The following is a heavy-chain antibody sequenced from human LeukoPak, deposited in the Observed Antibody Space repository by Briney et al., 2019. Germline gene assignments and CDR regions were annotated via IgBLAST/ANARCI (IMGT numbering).Heavy chain of an antibody. CDR1: GFTFSGYA. D-gene: IGHD3-3*01. Sequence: GGSLRLSCAASGFTFSGYAMSWVRQAPGKGLEWVSAISGSGGSTYYADSVKGRFTISRDNSKNTLYLQMNSLRAEDTAVYYCAKEPPVTIFGVVTRRPGGQHYDYWGQGTLVTVSS. CDR3: AKEPPVTIFGVVTRRPGGQHYDY. V-gene: IGHV3-23*01. CDR2: ISGSGGST. J-gene: IGHJ4*02.